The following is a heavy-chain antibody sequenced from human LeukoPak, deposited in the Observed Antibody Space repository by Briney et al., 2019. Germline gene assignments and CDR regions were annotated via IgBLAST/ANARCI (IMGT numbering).Heavy chain of an antibody. CDR2: ISNSGGST. CDR1: GFTFSSYA. D-gene: IGHD3-10*01. CDR3: AKGVRFGESNFDY. J-gene: IGHJ4*02. V-gene: IGHV3-23*01. Sequence: GGSLRLSCAASGFTFSSYAMSWARQAPGKGLEWVSVISNSGGSTYYADSVKGRFTISRDNSKNTLYLQMNSLRAEDTAVYYCAKGVRFGESNFDYWGQGTLVTVSS.